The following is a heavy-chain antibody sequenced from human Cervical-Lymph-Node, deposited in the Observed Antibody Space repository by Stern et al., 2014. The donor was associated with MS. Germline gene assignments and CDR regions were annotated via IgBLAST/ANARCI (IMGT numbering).Heavy chain of an antibody. Sequence: EVQLVESGGGLVEPGGSLRLTCVGSGFVFRRYSMDWVRQAPGKGLEWVSFINSEGDTTYYADSVRGRFTISRDDYKSSIFLQMTNLRDEDTAVYYCARGFLDNSFDLWGLGTVVTVSS. V-gene: IGHV3-48*02. CDR3: ARGFLDNSFDL. J-gene: IGHJ3*01. D-gene: IGHD5-24*01. CDR2: INSEGDTT. CDR1: GFVFRRYS.